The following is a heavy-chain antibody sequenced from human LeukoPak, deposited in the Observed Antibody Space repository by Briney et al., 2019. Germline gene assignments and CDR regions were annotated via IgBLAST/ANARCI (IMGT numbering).Heavy chain of an antibody. CDR2: ISYDGSNK. CDR3: ARGRSSSPRIDY. Sequence: GGSLRPSCAASGFTFSSYAMHWVRQAPGKGLEWVAVISYDGSNKYYADSVKGRFTISRDNSKNTLYLQTNSLRAEDTAVYYCARGRSSSPRIDYWGQGTLVTVSS. V-gene: IGHV3-30*01. D-gene: IGHD6-6*01. J-gene: IGHJ4*02. CDR1: GFTFSSYA.